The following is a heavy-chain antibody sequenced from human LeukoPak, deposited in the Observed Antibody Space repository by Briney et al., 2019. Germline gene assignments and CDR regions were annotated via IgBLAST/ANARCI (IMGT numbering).Heavy chain of an antibody. J-gene: IGHJ4*02. CDR3: ATVRPNYYDSSGTLGYYFDY. CDR2: FDPEDGET. CDR1: GYTLTELS. V-gene: IGHV1-24*01. Sequence: ASVKVSYKVSGYTLTELSMHWVRQAPGKGLEWMGGFDPEDGETIYAQKFQGRVTMTEDTSTDTAYMELSSLRSEDTAVYYCATVRPNYYDSSGTLGYYFDYWGQGTLVTVSS. D-gene: IGHD3-22*01.